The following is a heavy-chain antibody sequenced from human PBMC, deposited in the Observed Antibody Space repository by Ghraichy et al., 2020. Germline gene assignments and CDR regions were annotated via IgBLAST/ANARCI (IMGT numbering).Heavy chain of an antibody. CDR3: ASVATVPDFDY. CDR2: ISSSSTI. J-gene: IGHJ4*02. Sequence: GESLNISCAASGFTFSSYSMNWVRQAPGKGLEWVSYISSSSTIYYADSVKGRFTISRDNAKNSLYLQMNSLRDEDTAVYYCASVATVPDFDYWGQGTLVTVSS. V-gene: IGHV3-48*02. D-gene: IGHD2-15*01. CDR1: GFTFSSYS.